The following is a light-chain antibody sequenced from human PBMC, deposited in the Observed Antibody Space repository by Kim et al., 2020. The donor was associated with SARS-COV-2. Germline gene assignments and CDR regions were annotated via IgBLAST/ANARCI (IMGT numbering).Light chain of an antibody. J-gene: IGKJ1*01. CDR1: QDIANS. CDR3: QKYNTAPWT. Sequence: DIQMTQSQSSLSASVGDRVTITCRASQDIANSLAWYQQKPGTVPKLLIYAASTLQSGVPSRFSGSGSGTEFTLTIGSLQTEDVATYYCQKYNTAPWTFGPGTKLEIK. CDR2: AAS. V-gene: IGKV1-27*01.